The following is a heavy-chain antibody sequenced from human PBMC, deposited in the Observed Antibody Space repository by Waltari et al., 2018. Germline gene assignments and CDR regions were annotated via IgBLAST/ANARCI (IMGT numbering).Heavy chain of an antibody. CDR2: IFHSWGT. CDR3: AGLLAGRYGYNYVNYFDY. D-gene: IGHD5-12*01. J-gene: IGHJ4*02. Sequence: QVQLQESGPGLVKPSETLSLTCAVPGYSISSGYYWGWIRQPPGRGLVGIGSIFHSWGTYYNPSLKSRVTISVDTTKNQFSLKLSSVTAADTAVYYCAGLLAGRYGYNYVNYFDYWGQGTLVTVSS. V-gene: IGHV4-38-2*01. CDR1: GYSISSGYY.